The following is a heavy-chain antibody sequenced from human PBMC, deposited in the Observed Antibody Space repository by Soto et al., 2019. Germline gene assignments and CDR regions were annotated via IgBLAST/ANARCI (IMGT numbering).Heavy chain of an antibody. CDR1: GYTFTSYG. D-gene: IGHD3-16*01. J-gene: IGHJ3*02. CDR2: ISAYNGNT. CDR3: ARVFVTFGGVVKDDVFAI. V-gene: IGHV1-18*01. Sequence: ASVKVSCKASGYTFTSYGISWVRQAPGQGLEWMGWISAYNGNTNYAQKLQGRVTMTTDTSTSTAYMELRSLRSDDTAVYYCARVFVTFGGVVKDDVFAIWGQGTMVTVSS.